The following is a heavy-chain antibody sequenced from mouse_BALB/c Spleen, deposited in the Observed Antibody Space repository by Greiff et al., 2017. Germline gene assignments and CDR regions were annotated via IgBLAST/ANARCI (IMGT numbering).Heavy chain of an antibody. CDR2: IYPGSGNT. V-gene: IGHV1-77*01. CDR3: ARGAEWLRGYYYAMDY. D-gene: IGHD2-2*01. J-gene: IGHJ4*01. Sequence: VQLQQSGAELARPGASVKLSCKASGYTFTDYYINWVKQRTGQGLEWIGEIYPGSGNTYYNEKFKGKATLTADKSSSTAYMQLSSLTSEDSAVYFCARGAEWLRGYYYAMDYWGQGTSVTVSS. CDR1: GYTFTDYY.